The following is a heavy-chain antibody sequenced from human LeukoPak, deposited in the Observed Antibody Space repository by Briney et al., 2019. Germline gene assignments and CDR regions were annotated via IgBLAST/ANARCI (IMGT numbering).Heavy chain of an antibody. CDR1: GGSISSSSYY. D-gene: IGHD3-22*01. CDR3: ARDGTMITLADPAFVI. CDR2: IYYSGST. V-gene: IGHV4-39*07. J-gene: IGHJ3*02. Sequence: SETLSLTCTVSGGSISSSSYYWGWIRQPPGKGLEWIGSIYYSGSTYYNPSLKSRVTISVDTSKNQFSLKLSSVTAADTAVYYCARDGTMITLADPAFVIWGQGTMVTVSS.